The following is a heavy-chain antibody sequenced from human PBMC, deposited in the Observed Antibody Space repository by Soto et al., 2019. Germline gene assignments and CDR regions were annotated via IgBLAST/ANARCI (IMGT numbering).Heavy chain of an antibody. CDR1: GFTFSSYA. CDR2: ISGSCGST. Sequence: LRLSCAASGFTFSSYAMSWVRQAPGKGLEWVSAISGSCGSTYYADSVKGRFTISRDNSKNTLYLQMNSLRAEDTAGYYCARDLSHYYDSGGGRYGMDVWGQGTTVTVSS. D-gene: IGHD3-22*01. V-gene: IGHV3-23*01. J-gene: IGHJ6*02. CDR3: ARDLSHYYDSGGGRYGMDV.